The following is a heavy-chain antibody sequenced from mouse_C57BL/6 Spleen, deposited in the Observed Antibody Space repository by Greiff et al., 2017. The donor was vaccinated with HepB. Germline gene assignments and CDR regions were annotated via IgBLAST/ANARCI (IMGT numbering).Heavy chain of an antibody. CDR2: ISDGGSYT. CDR1: GFTFSSYA. D-gene: IGHD2-5*01. CDR3: ARGVTTYYYFDY. V-gene: IGHV5-4*01. Sequence: VQLKESGGGLVKPGGSLKLSCAASGFTFSSYAMSWVRQTPEKRLEWVATISDGGSYTYYPDNVKGRFTISRDNAKNNLYLQMSHLKSEDTAMYYCARGVTTYYYFDYWSQGTTLTVSA. J-gene: IGHJ2*01.